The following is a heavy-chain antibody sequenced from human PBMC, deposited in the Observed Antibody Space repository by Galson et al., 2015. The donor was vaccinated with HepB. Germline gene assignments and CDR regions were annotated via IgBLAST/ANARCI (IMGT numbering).Heavy chain of an antibody. CDR3: AKRVPGIAVAGPIDY. CDR2: ISYDGSNK. D-gene: IGHD6-19*01. Sequence: SLRLSCAASGFTFSSYGMHWVRQAPGKGLEWVAVISYDGSNKYYADSVKGRFTISRDNSKNTLYLQMNSLRAEDTAVYYCAKRVPGIAVAGPIDYWGQGTLVTVSS. CDR1: GFTFSSYG. J-gene: IGHJ4*02. V-gene: IGHV3-30*18.